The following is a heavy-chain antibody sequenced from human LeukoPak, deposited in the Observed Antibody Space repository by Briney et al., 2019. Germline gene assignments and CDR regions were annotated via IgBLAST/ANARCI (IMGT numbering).Heavy chain of an antibody. Sequence: GGSLRLSCAASGFTFSSYSMNWVRQAPGKGLEWVSSISSSSYIYYADSVKGRFTISRDNAKNSLYLQMNSLRAEDTAVYYCARDVYSSGFFDYWGQGTLVTVSS. CDR3: ARDVYSSGFFDY. CDR2: ISSSSYI. CDR1: GFTFSSYS. J-gene: IGHJ4*02. D-gene: IGHD6-19*01. V-gene: IGHV3-21*01.